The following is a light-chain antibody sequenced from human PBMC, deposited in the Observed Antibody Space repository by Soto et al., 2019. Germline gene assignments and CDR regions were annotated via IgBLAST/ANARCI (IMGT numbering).Light chain of an antibody. CDR3: QQSYSTPT. V-gene: IGKV1-39*01. CDR1: QSISSY. CDR2: AAS. Sequence: IQMTHSPSSLSASLGDIVTITFRASQSISSYLNWYQQKPGKAPKLLIYAASSLQSGVPSRFSGSGSGTDFTLTISSLQPEDFATYYCQQSYSTPTFGGGTKVDIK. J-gene: IGKJ4*01.